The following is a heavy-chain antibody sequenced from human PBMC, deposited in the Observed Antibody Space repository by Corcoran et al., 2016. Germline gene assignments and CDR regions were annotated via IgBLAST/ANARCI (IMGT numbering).Heavy chain of an antibody. V-gene: IGHV3-7*01. CDR3: ARDYSGVWFDAVDI. CDR1: GFTFSSYW. Sequence: EVQLVESGGGLVQPGGSLRLSCAASGFTFSSYWMSWVRQAPGKGLEWVANIKQDGSEKYYVDSVKGRFTISRDNAKNSLYLQMNSLRAEDAAVYYCARDYSGVWFDAVDIWGQGTMVTVSS. J-gene: IGHJ3*02. CDR2: IKQDGSEK. D-gene: IGHD6-19*01.